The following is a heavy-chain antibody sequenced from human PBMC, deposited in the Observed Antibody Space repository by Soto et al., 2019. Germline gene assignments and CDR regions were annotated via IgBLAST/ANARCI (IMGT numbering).Heavy chain of an antibody. V-gene: IGHV3-23*01. CDR2: ISGNGADT. CDR1: GFPFSRYA. CDR3: GKERRGRGWYESPY. J-gene: IGHJ4*02. Sequence: LRLSCAASGFPFSRYAMSWVHQAPGKALEWVSAISGNGADTSYADSASGRLTISRDNGKDTRFLQMSRLRADDTAVYSCGKERRGRGWYESPYWGKGILVTVSS. D-gene: IGHD6-19*01.